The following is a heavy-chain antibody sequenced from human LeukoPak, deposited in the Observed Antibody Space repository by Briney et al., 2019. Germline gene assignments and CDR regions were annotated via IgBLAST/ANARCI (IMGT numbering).Heavy chain of an antibody. CDR3: ARIPPGGSSPPDY. D-gene: IGHD2-2*01. CDR1: GYTFTSYD. J-gene: IGHJ4*02. V-gene: IGHV1-8*03. CDR2: MSPNSGNT. Sequence: ASVKVSCKASGYTFTSYDINWVRQATRQGLEWMVWMSPNSGNTGYAQKFQGRVTITRNTSISTAYMELSSLRSEDTAVYYCARIPPGGSSPPDYWGQGTLVTVSS.